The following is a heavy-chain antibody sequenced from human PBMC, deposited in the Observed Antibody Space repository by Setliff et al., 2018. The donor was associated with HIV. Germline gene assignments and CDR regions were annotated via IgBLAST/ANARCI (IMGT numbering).Heavy chain of an antibody. J-gene: IGHJ6*02. CDR1: GGSISSDNYY. CDR2: MYTSGST. CDR3: AGEERNASDGSGYYYYGMDV. Sequence: SETQSLTCTVSGGSISSDNYYWSWIRQPAGKGLEWIGRMYTSGSTNYNPSLKSRVTISVDTSKRQFSLKLSAVTAVDTAVYYCAGEERNASDGSGYYYYGMDVWGQGTVVTVSS. D-gene: IGHD3-22*01. V-gene: IGHV4-61*02.